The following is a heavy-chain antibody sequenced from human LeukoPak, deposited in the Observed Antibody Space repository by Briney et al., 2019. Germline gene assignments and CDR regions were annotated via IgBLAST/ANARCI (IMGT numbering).Heavy chain of an antibody. CDR3: ARDGYYDSSNDFDY. Sequence: PGGSLRLSCAASGFTFSSYSMNWVRQAPGKGLEWVSSISSTYSYIYYADSVEGRFTISGDNAKNSLYLQMNSLRAEDTAVYYCARDGYYDSSNDFDYWGQGTLVTVSS. CDR2: ISSTYSYI. CDR1: GFTFSSYS. D-gene: IGHD3-22*01. V-gene: IGHV3-21*01. J-gene: IGHJ4*02.